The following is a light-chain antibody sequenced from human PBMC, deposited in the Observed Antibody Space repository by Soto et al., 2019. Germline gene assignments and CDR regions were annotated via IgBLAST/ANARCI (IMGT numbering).Light chain of an antibody. CDR1: QDIRKY. V-gene: IGKV1-33*01. CDR3: QHYDNLPPFT. CDR2: GAS. J-gene: IGKJ3*01. Sequence: DIQMTQSPSSLSASVGDRVTITCQASQDIRKYLNWYQQKPGRAPKLLIYGASNLETGVPLRFSGSGYGTDFTFTISSLQPEDFATYYCQHYDNLPPFTFGPGTKVAIK.